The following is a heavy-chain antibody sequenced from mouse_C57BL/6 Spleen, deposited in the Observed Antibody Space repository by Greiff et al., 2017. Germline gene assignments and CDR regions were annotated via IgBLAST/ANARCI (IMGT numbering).Heavy chain of an antibody. CDR2: IWRGGST. V-gene: IGHV2-5*01. Sequence: VQLQQSGPGLVQPSQSLSITCTVSGFSLTSYGVHWVRQSPGKGLEWLGVIWRGGSTDYNAAFMSRLSITKDNSKSQVFFKMNSLQADDTAIYYCAKTPYGSSHWYFDVWGTGTTVTVSS. CDR1: GFSLTSYG. CDR3: AKTPYGSSHWYFDV. J-gene: IGHJ1*03. D-gene: IGHD1-1*01.